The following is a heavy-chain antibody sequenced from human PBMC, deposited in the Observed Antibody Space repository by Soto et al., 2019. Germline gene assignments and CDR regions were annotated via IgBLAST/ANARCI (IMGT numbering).Heavy chain of an antibody. CDR1: GYTFTDYW. CDR3: ARGAVTTNFDY. Sequence: GESLKISCKASGYTFTDYWIAWVRQMPGKGLEWMGIIYPSDSDTRYSPSFQGQVTISADKSISTAYLQWSSLKASDTAMYYCARGAVTTNFDYWGLGTLVTVSS. V-gene: IGHV5-51*01. CDR2: IYPSDSDT. D-gene: IGHD4-4*01. J-gene: IGHJ4*02.